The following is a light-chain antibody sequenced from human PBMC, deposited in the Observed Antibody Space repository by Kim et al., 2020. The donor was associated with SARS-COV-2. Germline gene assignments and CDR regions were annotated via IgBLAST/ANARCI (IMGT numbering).Light chain of an antibody. CDR3: QHCGSSPLT. Sequence: PGASATLSFRASLSVISIYLAWYPPHPGQAPRLLIYGASRSAPDLPHRFSRRVSGTDFTLTISRLEPEDFAVYYCQHCGSSPLTFGGGTKV. CDR2: GAS. CDR1: LSVISIY. J-gene: IGKJ4*01. V-gene: IGKV3-20*01.